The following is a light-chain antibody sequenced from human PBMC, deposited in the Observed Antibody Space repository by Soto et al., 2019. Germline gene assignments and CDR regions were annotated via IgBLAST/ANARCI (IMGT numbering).Light chain of an antibody. CDR2: EVR. CDR1: SSDVGRYNY. J-gene: IGLJ1*01. Sequence: QSALTQPASVSGSPGQSITISCTGTSSDVGRYNYVSWYQQYPGKAPYLMIYEVRNRPSGVSDRVSGSKSGNTASLTISGLQAEDEADYYCTSYTSSSTYVFGTGTKLTVL. CDR3: TSYTSSSTYV. V-gene: IGLV2-14*01.